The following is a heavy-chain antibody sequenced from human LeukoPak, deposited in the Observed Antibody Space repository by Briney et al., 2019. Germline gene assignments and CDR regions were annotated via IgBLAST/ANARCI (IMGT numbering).Heavy chain of an antibody. CDR1: GFTFISRA. CDR2: ISGSGEST. D-gene: IGHD3-10*01. J-gene: IGHJ4*02. V-gene: IGHV3-23*01. Sequence: PGGSLRLSCAASGFTFISRAITWVRQAPGKGLEWVSTISGSGESTFYADSVKGRFTISRDKSRNTVHLQVDSLRAEDTAVYYCATGGHASSIDYWGQGTLVTVSS. CDR3: ATGGHASSIDY.